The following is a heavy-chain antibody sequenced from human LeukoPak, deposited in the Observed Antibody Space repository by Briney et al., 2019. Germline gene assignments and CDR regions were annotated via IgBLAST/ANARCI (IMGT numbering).Heavy chain of an antibody. D-gene: IGHD1-26*01. CDR1: GFTFSSYS. Sequence: SGGSLRLSCAASGFTFSSYSMNWVRQAPGKGLEWVSSISSSSTHLYHAGSVKGRFAISRDNAKNSLYLQMNSLRAEDTAVYYCARDLIVEGTAILGYWGQGTLVTVSS. CDR3: ARDLIVEGTAILGY. V-gene: IGHV3-21*01. CDR2: ISSSSTHL. J-gene: IGHJ4*02.